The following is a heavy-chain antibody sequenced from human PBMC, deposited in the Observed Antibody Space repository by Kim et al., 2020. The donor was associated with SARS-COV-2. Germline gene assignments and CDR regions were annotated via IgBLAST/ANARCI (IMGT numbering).Heavy chain of an antibody. D-gene: IGHD4-17*01. CDR1: GYTFTSYG. CDR2: ISAYNGNT. Sequence: ASVKVSCKASGYTFTSYGISWVRQAPGQGLEWMGWISAYNGNTNYAQKLQGRVTMTTDTSTSTAYMELRSLRSDDTAVYYCARDGTTVVTDDAFDIWGQGTMVTVSS. CDR3: ARDGTTVVTDDAFDI. V-gene: IGHV1-18*01. J-gene: IGHJ3*02.